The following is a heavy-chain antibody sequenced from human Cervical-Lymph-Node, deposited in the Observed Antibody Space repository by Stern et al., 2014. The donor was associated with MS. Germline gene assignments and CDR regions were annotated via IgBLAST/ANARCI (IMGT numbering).Heavy chain of an antibody. V-gene: IGHV5-51*01. Sequence: EVQLVQSGAEVKKPGESLKISCKGSGYSFTSYWIGWVRQMPGKGLEWMGIIYPGDSDTSYSPSFQGQVTISADKSISTAYLQWSSLKASDTAMYYCARVRKAAAGHTYFDYWGQGTLVTVSS. D-gene: IGHD6-13*01. J-gene: IGHJ4*02. CDR3: ARVRKAAAGHTYFDY. CDR2: IYPGDSDT. CDR1: GYSFTSYW.